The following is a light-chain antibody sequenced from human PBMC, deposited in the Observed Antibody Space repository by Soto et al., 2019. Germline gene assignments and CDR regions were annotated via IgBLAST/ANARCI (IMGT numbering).Light chain of an antibody. CDR3: ASHAGSINMI. J-gene: IGLJ2*01. Sequence: QSALTQPPSASGSPGQSVTISCTGSSSDVGRYNFVSWYQQRPGKAPKLMIYEVYKRPSGVPDRFSGSKSDNTASLTVSGLQVDDEADYYCASHAGSINMIFGGGTKVTVL. CDR2: EVY. V-gene: IGLV2-8*01. CDR1: SSDVGRYNF.